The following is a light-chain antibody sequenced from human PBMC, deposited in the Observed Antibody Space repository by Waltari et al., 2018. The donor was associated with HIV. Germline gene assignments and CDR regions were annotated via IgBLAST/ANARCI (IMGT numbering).Light chain of an antibody. CDR2: GAS. J-gene: IGKJ1*01. CDR1: QSVSSSY. V-gene: IGKV3-20*01. CDR3: QQYGSSPTWT. Sequence: EIVLTQSPGTLSLSPGGRITLPCRASQSVSSSYLAWYQQKPGQAPRLLIYGASSRATGIPDRFSGSGTGTDFTLTISRLEPEDFAVYYCQQYGSSPTWTFGQGTKVEIK.